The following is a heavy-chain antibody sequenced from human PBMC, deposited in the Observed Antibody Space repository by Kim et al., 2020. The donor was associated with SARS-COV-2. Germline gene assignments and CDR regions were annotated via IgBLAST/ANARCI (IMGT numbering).Heavy chain of an antibody. CDR1: GFTFSSYG. CDR2: ISYDGSNK. D-gene: IGHD1-1*01. Sequence: GGSLRLSCAASGFTFSSYGMHWVRQAPGKGLEWVAVISYDGSNKYYADSVKGRFTISRDNSKNTLYLQMNSLRAEDTAVYYCARGALQLGTDYWGQGTLVTVSS. V-gene: IGHV3-33*05. CDR3: ARGALQLGTDY. J-gene: IGHJ4*02.